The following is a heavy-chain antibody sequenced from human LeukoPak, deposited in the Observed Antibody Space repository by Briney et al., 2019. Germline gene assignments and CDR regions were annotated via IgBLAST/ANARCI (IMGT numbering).Heavy chain of an antibody. CDR1: GGSISRHY. D-gene: IGHD6-19*01. Sequence: SETLSLTSAVSGGSISRHYSGCRSQPPREGEECVVDTSYTGGTTYNTPPKSRATTSVDTSKHHYSPKLSTPSPADTAASYCARDQVGAVAGRWYYYYYMDVWGKGTTVTVSS. CDR2: TSYTGGT. CDR3: ARDQVGAVAGRWYYYYYMDV. J-gene: IGHJ6*03. V-gene: IGHV4-59*11.